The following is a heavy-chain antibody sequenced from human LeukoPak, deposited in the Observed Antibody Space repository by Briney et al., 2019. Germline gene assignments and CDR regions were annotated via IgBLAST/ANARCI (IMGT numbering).Heavy chain of an antibody. CDR2: ISSSSGTI. CDR1: GFTFSSYN. CDR3: ARGGDPDY. Sequence: GGSLRLSCAASGFTFSSYNLNWVRQTPGKGLEWVSYISSSSGTIYYADSVKGRFTISRDNAKNSLYLQMNSLRAEDTAVYYCARGGDPDYWGQGTLVTVSS. V-gene: IGHV3-48*04. D-gene: IGHD2-21*02. J-gene: IGHJ4*02.